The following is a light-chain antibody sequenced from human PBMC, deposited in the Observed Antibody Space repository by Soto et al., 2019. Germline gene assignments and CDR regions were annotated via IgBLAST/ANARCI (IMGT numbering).Light chain of an antibody. CDR1: HTVIHNH. Sequence: QYRETVVLGKGVSVGVSCSAGHTVIHNHLAWHQQKPGQTPRRLVYGASSMATGFPDRFSGSGSGTDFTLTMRSLEPEDFAAYYCHQHACSPITSGAGTRLEIK. CDR3: HQHACSPIT. CDR2: GAS. J-gene: IGKJ5*01. V-gene: IGKV3-20*01.